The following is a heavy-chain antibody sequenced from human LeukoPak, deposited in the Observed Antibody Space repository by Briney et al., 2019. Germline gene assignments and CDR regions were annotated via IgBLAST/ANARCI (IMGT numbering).Heavy chain of an antibody. CDR1: GYTFTGYY. Sequence: GASVKVSCKASGYTFTGYYMSWVRQAPGQGLEWMGWINPNSGDTNYAQKFQDKITLTRDTSISTAYMEVRRLTSDDTAVYYCATGTADWGQGTLVTVSS. J-gene: IGHJ4*02. D-gene: IGHD6-13*01. CDR2: INPNSGDT. V-gene: IGHV1-2*02. CDR3: ATGTAD.